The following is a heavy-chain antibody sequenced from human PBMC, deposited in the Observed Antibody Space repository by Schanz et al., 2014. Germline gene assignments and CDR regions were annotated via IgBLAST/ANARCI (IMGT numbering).Heavy chain of an antibody. J-gene: IGHJ4*02. CDR2: IKKDGSEK. CDR1: GFIVRSNY. Sequence: EVQLVESGGGLVQPGGSLRLSCAVSGFIVRSNYMTWVRQAPGKGLEWVANIKKDGSEKYYVDSVKGRFTISRDNFKNTLYLQMNSLRPEDTAVYYCAKYRGYYRVSGSYRELEYWGQGTLVTVSS. D-gene: IGHD3-10*01. V-gene: IGHV3-7*03. CDR3: AKYRGYYRVSGSYRELEY.